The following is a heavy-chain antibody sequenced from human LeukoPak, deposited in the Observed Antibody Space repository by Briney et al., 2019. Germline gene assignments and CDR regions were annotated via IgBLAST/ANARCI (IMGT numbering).Heavy chain of an antibody. J-gene: IGHJ4*02. CDR1: GYSENFYG. Sequence: ASVKVSCKTSGYSENFYGITWVRQVAGQGLEWMGWISAQHGQTEYAPNSQDRVTMTTDTYTNTAYMELRSLRSDDTAMYYCARARTRNFFDLWGQGTLVTVSS. V-gene: IGHV1-18*01. CDR3: ARARTRNFFDL. CDR2: ISAQHGQT. D-gene: IGHD5-24*01.